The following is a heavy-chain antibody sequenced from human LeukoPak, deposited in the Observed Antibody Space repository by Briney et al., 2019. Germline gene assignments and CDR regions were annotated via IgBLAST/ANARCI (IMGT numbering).Heavy chain of an antibody. CDR1: GGSFSGHY. Sequence: SETLSLTCAVYGGSFSGHYWSWIRQPPGKGLEWIGEINHSGSTNYNPSLKSRVTISVDTSKNQFSLKLSSVTAADTAVYYCARVTYCGGDCYSGRGDYFDYWGQGTLVTVSS. CDR3: ARVTYCGGDCYSGRGDYFDY. V-gene: IGHV4-34*01. CDR2: INHSGST. J-gene: IGHJ4*02. D-gene: IGHD2-21*02.